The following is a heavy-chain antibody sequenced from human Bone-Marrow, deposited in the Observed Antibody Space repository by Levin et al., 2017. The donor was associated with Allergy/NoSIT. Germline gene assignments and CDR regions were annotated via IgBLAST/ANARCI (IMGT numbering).Heavy chain of an antibody. J-gene: IGHJ4*02. CDR2: IFYRSKWHN. CDR3: ARGGWDSGWS. V-gene: IGHV6-1*01. Sequence: TLSLTCAISGDSISSNGAVWHWMRQSPSRGLECLGRIFYRSKWHNEYAPSVISRITINPDTSKNQFSLQLTAVTPEDTAVYYCARGGWDSGWSWGQGTLVTVSS. D-gene: IGHD6-19*01. CDR1: GDSISSNGAV.